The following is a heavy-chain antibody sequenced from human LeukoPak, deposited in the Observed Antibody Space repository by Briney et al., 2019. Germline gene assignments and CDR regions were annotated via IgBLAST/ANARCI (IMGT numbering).Heavy chain of an antibody. V-gene: IGHV4-30-2*01. CDR3: ARLKTYGSGSYYNDGSFDY. J-gene: IGHJ4*02. CDR2: IYHSGST. D-gene: IGHD3-10*01. Sequence: SETLSLTCAVSGGSISSGGYSWSWIRQPPGKGLEWIGYIYHSGSTYYNPSLKSRVTISVDRSKNQFSLKLSSVTAADTAVYYCARLKTYGSGSYYNDGSFDYWGQGTLVTVSS. CDR1: GGSISSGGYS.